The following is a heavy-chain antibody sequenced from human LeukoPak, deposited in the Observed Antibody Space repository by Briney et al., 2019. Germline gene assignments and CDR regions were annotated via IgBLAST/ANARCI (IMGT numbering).Heavy chain of an antibody. CDR3: ARSDWFDP. V-gene: IGHV3-74*01. J-gene: IGHJ5*02. Sequence: GGSLRLSCVASGFTLSGHWMHWVRQAPGKGLVWVSRINSDESTTVYADSVKGRFTISRDNAKNTLYLQMDSLTAEDTAVYYCARSDWFDPWGQGTLVTVSS. CDR1: GFTLSGHW. CDR2: INSDESTT.